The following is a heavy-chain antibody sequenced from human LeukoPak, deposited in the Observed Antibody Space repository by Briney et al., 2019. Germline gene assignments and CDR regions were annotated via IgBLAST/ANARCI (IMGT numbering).Heavy chain of an antibody. J-gene: IGHJ6*03. V-gene: IGHV4-4*07. CDR1: GGSISSYY. CDR3: AVSKGTTASYYYYMDV. CDR2: IYTSGST. D-gene: IGHD1-7*01. Sequence: NPSGTLSLTCTVSGGSISSYYWSWIQQPAGKGLEWIGRIYTSGSTNYNPSLKSRVTMSVDTSKNQFSLKLSSVTAADTAVYYCAVSKGTTASYYYYMDVWGKGTTVTVSS.